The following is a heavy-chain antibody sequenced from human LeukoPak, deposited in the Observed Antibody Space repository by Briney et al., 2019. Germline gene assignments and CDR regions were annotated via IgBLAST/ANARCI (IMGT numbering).Heavy chain of an antibody. CDR1: GYTFTSYA. Sequence: VSVKVSCKASGYTFTSYAMNWVRQAPGQGLEWMGWINSNTGNPTYAQGFTGRFVFSLDTSVSTAYLQICSLKAEDTAVYYCAGGGVMWEQWLPYYYYGMDVWGQGTTVTVSS. V-gene: IGHV7-4-1*01. CDR3: AGGGVMWEQWLPYYYYGMDV. J-gene: IGHJ6*02. CDR2: INSNTGNP. D-gene: IGHD6-19*01.